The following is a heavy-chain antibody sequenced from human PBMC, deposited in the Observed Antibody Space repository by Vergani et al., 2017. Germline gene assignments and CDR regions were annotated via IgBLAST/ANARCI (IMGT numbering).Heavy chain of an antibody. CDR1: GYSISSGYY. CDR3: ARAYGSGSYYKYSHFDY. CDR2: IYHIGST. V-gene: IGHV4-38-2*01. D-gene: IGHD3-10*01. Sequence: QVQLQESGPGLVKPSETLSLTCAVSGYSISSGYYWGWIRQPPGKGLEWIGSIYHIGSTYYNPSLKSRVTISVDTSKNQFSLKLSSVTAADTAVYYCARAYGSGSYYKYSHFDYWGQGTLVTVSS. J-gene: IGHJ4*02.